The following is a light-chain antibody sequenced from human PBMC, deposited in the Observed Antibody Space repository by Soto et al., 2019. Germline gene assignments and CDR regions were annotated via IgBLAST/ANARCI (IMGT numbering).Light chain of an antibody. CDR3: AAWDDSLNVV. CDR1: SSNIGTNA. Sequence: QSVLTQPPSASGTSGQRVTISCSGSSSNIGTNAVNWYQQLPGTAPKLLIYSTNQRPSGVPDRFYGSKSGTSASLAISGLQSEDEADYYCAAWDDSLNVVFGGGTKVTVL. J-gene: IGLJ2*01. CDR2: STN. V-gene: IGLV1-44*01.